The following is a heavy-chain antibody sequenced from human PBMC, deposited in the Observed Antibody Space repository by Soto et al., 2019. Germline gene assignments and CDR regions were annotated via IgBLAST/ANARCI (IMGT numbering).Heavy chain of an antibody. CDR1: GYSFTSYW. Sequence: GDSLKISCKGPGYSFTSYWISWVRQMPGKGLEWMGSFYPSDSDTRYSPSFQGQVTISADKSISTAYLQWSSLKASDTPMYYCARLEHDSSGYFYYGMDVWGQGTTVTVSS. J-gene: IGHJ6*02. CDR2: FYPSDSDT. D-gene: IGHD3-22*01. CDR3: ARLEHDSSGYFYYGMDV. V-gene: IGHV5-51*01.